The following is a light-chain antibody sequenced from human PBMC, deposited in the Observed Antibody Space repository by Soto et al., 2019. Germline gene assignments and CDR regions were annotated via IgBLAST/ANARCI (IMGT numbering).Light chain of an antibody. CDR3: SSYGGDNNWGV. Sequence: QSALTQPPSASGSPXXXVTISCXXXXXDVGGYNYVSWYQQQSGKTPKLIIYEVTKRPSGVPDRFSGSKSGNTASLTVSGLQAEDEADYYCSSYGGDNNWGVFGGGTKLTVL. V-gene: IGLV2-8*01. CDR2: EVT. CDR1: XXDVGGYNY. J-gene: IGLJ2*01.